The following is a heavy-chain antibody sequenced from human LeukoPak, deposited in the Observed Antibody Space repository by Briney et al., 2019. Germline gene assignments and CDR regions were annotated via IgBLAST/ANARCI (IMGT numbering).Heavy chain of an antibody. V-gene: IGHV3-30-3*01. CDR3: AKETSSGNFVTIDC. CDR2: ISHDGSNK. D-gene: IGHD1-26*01. J-gene: IGHJ4*02. CDR1: GFTFSSYA. Sequence: GGSLRLSCAASGFTFSSYAMHWVRQAPGKGLEWVAVISHDGSNKYYADSVKGRFTISRDNSKNTLYLQMDSLRAEDTAVYYCAKETSSGNFVTIDCWGQGTLVTVSS.